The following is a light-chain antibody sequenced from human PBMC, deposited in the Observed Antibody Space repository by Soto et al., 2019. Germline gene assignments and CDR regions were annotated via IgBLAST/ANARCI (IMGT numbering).Light chain of an antibody. V-gene: IGLV2-14*01. CDR2: EVS. CDR3: ISYTGSSTSYV. CDR1: SSDVGSYDH. Sequence: QSVPAQPASVSGSPGQSITISCSGTSSDVGSYDHVAWYQQFPGKTLTLMIYEVSNRPSGVSSRFSGSKSGNTASLTISGLQAEDEADYYCISYTGSSTSYVFGSGTKVTVL. J-gene: IGLJ1*01.